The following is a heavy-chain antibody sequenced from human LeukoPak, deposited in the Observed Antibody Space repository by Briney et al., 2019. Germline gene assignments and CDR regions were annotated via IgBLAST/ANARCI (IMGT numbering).Heavy chain of an antibody. CDR3: AGDRGFGELLNWFDP. D-gene: IGHD3-10*01. V-gene: IGHV4-39*07. CDR2: IYYSGST. J-gene: IGHJ5*02. Sequence: SETLSLTCTVSGGSISSSSYYWGWIRRPPGKGLEWIGSIYYSGSTYYNPSLKSRVTISVDTSKNQFSLKLSSVTAADTAVYYCAGDRGFGELLNWFDPWGQGTLVTVSS. CDR1: GGSISSSSYY.